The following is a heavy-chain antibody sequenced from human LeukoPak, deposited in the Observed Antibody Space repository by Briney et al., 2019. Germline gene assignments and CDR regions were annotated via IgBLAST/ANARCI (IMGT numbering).Heavy chain of an antibody. J-gene: IGHJ4*02. Sequence: ASVKVSCKASGYTFTGYYVHLVRQAPGQGLEWMGRINPNSGGTNYAQKFQGRVTMTRDTSISIAYMELSRLRSDDTAVYYCARTIAARLLDYWCQGTLVTVSS. D-gene: IGHD6-6*01. CDR1: GYTFTGYY. CDR2: INPNSGGT. V-gene: IGHV1-2*06. CDR3: ARTIAARLLDY.